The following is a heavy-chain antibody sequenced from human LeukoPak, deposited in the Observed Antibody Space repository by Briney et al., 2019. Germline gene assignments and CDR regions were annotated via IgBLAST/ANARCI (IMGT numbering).Heavy chain of an antibody. Sequence: PGGSLRLSCAASGFTFSDYGMHWVRQAPGKGLEWVAVISYDGSNKYYADSVKGRFTISRDNSKNTLYLQMNSLRAEDTAVYYCARRGKTPYSSGWLDYYYYYGMDVWGKGTTVTVSS. CDR3: ARRGKTPYSSGWLDYYYYYGMDV. D-gene: IGHD6-19*01. CDR2: ISYDGSNK. J-gene: IGHJ6*04. V-gene: IGHV3-30*03. CDR1: GFTFSDYG.